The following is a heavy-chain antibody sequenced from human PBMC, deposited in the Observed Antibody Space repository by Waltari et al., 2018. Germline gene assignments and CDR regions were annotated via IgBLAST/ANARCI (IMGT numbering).Heavy chain of an antibody. CDR1: GYSFNDYD. V-gene: IGHV1-2*02. CDR2: INPKNGVR. Sequence: QVPLVQSGAEVKKPGASVKVSCQASGYSFNDYDIHWVRQAPGQGLEWMGWINPKNGVRKFTQKFQGRVTMTRDTTISTAYMELSSLRSDDTAVYYCARVLMNDAFDIWGPGTMVTVSS. CDR3: ARVLMNDAFDI. J-gene: IGHJ3*02.